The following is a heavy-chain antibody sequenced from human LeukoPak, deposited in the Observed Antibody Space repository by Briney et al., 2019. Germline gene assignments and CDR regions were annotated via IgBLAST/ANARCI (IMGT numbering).Heavy chain of an antibody. CDR3: ARAGSSGWYWYYYYYMDV. V-gene: IGHV3-74*01. J-gene: IGHJ6*03. Sequence: GGTLRLSCAASGFTFSSYWMHWVRRAPGKGLVWVSRINSDGSSTSYADSVKGRFTISRDNAKNTLYLQMNSLRAEDTAVYYCARAGSSGWYWYYYYYMDVWGKGTTVTVSS. CDR1: GFTFSSYW. CDR2: INSDGSST. D-gene: IGHD6-19*01.